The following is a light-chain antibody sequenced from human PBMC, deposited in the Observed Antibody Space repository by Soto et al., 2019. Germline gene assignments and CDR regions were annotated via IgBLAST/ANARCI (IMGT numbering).Light chain of an antibody. CDR1: SSDIGAYNF. Sequence: QSALTQPRSVSGSPGQSVTISCTGTSSDIGAYNFVSWYQQHPGKVPKLIIYDVNKRPSGVPDRFSGSKSANTASLTISGLQADDEADYYCCSYAGSYTYGVFGGGTKLTVL. CDR3: CSYAGSYTYGV. CDR2: DVN. J-gene: IGLJ3*02. V-gene: IGLV2-11*01.